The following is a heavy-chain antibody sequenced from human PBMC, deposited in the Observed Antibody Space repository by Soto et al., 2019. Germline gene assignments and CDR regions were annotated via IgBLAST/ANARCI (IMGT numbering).Heavy chain of an antibody. V-gene: IGHV3-11*01. Sequence: QVELVESGGGLVKPGGSLRLSCAASGLSFSDYYISWIRQAPGKGLEWIAYITSSSSTIYYADSVKGRFTISRNDAKNSLYLQLDSLRAEDTAVYYCATVFSSSNFTYWGQGTLVTVSS. D-gene: IGHD6-6*01. CDR1: GLSFSDYY. CDR2: ITSSSSTI. CDR3: ATVFSSSNFTY. J-gene: IGHJ4*02.